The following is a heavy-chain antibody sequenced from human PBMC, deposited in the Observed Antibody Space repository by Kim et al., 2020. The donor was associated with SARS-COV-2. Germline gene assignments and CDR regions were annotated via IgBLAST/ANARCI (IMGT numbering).Heavy chain of an antibody. J-gene: IGHJ1*01. CDR1: GFTFSSYA. V-gene: IGHV3-23*01. D-gene: IGHD3-22*01. Sequence: GGSLRLSCAASGFTFSSYAMSWVRQAPGKGLEWVSAISGSGGSTYYADSVKGRFTISRDNSKNTLYLQMNSLRAEDTAVYYCAREFVGYYDCSGYSGYWGQGTLVTVSS. CDR2: ISGSGGST. CDR3: AREFVGYYDCSGYSGY.